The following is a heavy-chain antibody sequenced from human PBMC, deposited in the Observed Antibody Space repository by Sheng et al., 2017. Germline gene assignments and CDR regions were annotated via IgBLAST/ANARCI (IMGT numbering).Heavy chain of an antibody. CDR1: GGSIISYY. J-gene: IGHJ4*02. CDR2: IYYRGST. Sequence: QVQLQESGPGLVKPSETLSLTCTVSGGSIISYYWSWIRQPPGKGLEWIGFIYYRGSTNYNPSLKSRVTISLDTSKNQFSLKLTSVTAADTAVYYCARDRDGDTFDYWGQGTLVTVSS. V-gene: IGHV4-59*01. CDR3: ARDRDGDTFDY.